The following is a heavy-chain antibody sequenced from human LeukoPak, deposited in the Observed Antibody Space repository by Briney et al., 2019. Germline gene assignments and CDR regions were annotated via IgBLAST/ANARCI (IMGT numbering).Heavy chain of an antibody. J-gene: IGHJ2*01. CDR3: AKGYWYFDL. V-gene: IGHV5-51*03. CDR1: GYSFTDYW. Sequence: PGESLKISCKGSGYSFTDYWIGWVRQMPGKGLEWMGIIYPIDSDTKYSPSFQGQVTISVDKSISTAYLQWSSLKTSDSAMYYCAKGYWYFDLWGRGTLLTVSS. CDR2: IYPIDSDT.